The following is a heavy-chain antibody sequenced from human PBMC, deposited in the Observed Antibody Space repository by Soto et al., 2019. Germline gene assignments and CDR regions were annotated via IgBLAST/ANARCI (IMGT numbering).Heavy chain of an antibody. CDR1: GFTVSSNY. Sequence: EVQLVESGGGLVQPGGSLRLSCAASGFTVSSNYMSWVRQAPGKGLEWVSVIYSGGSTYYADSVKGRFTISRDNSKNTLYLQMNSLGAEDTAVYYCARVGIYGSVSYYFDYWGQGTLVTVSS. CDR3: ARVGIYGSVSYYFDY. V-gene: IGHV3-66*01. J-gene: IGHJ4*02. CDR2: IYSGGST. D-gene: IGHD3-10*01.